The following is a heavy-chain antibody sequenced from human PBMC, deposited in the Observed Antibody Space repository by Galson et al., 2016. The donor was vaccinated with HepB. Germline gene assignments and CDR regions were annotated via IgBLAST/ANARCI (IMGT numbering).Heavy chain of an antibody. V-gene: IGHV4-61*02. CDR1: GDSISGTASY. Sequence: TLSLTCSVSGDSISGTASYWSWVRQPAGRGLEWIGRIYASGSTTYNPSLQSRVTISVDTSKNHVYLNLISVSTADTALYFCVRGPNRQVTDFWGRGTLVTVSS. CDR2: IYASGST. D-gene: IGHD1-14*01. CDR3: VRGPNRQVTDF. J-gene: IGHJ4*02.